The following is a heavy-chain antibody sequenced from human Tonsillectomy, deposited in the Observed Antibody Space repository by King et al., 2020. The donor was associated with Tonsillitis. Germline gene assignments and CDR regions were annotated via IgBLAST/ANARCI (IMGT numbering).Heavy chain of an antibody. CDR3: ARDPVAAAGKHPFDY. CDR2: TYYRSKWYN. V-gene: IGHV6-1*01. D-gene: IGHD6-13*01. J-gene: IGHJ4*02. CDR1: GDYVSNNGAA. Sequence: LQQSGPGLVKPSQTLSLTCAISGDYVSNNGAAWNWIRQSPSRGLEWLGRTYYRSKWYNDYAVSVKGRITINPDTSKNQFSVQLNSVTPEDTAVYYCARDPVAAAGKHPFDYWGQGTLVTVSS.